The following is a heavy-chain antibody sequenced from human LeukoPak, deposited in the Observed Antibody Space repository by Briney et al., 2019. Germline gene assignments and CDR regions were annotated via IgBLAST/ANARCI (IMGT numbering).Heavy chain of an antibody. CDR3: ARSSSSFNWFDP. V-gene: IGHV5-51*01. CDR2: IYPGDSDT. D-gene: IGHD6-13*01. J-gene: IGHJ5*02. Sequence: KIGESLKISCKGSGYSFTSYWIGWVRQMPGKGLEWMGIIYPGDSDTRYSPSFQGQVTISADKSISTAYVQWSSLKASDSAMYYCARSSSSFNWFDPWGQGTLVTVSS. CDR1: GYSFTSYW.